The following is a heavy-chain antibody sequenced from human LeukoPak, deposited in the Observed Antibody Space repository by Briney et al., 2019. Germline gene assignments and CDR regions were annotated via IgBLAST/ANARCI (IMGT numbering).Heavy chain of an antibody. CDR2: IYYSGST. J-gene: IGHJ6*02. V-gene: IGHV4-59*01. CDR3: ARERMSGMDV. D-gene: IGHD2-8*01. CDR1: GGSISSYY. Sequence: SETLSLTCTVSGGSISSYYWSWIWQPPGKGLEWIGYIYYSGSTNYNPSLKSRVTISVDTSKNQFSLKLSSVTAADTAVYYCARERMSGMDVWGQGTTVTVSS.